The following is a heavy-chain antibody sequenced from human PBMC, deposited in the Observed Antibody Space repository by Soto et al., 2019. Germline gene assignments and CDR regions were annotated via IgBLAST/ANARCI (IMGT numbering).Heavy chain of an antibody. CDR3: TRDGYSSSYDFDY. Sequence: QVQLQQSGPGLVKPSQTLSLTCAISGDSVSDNSAAWNWIRQSPSRGLEWLGRTYYRSKWYSDYAISVKSRITINPATSKNQFSLQLNSVTPEDTAVYYCTRDGYSSSYDFDYWGQGTLVTVSS. CDR2: TYYRSKWYS. V-gene: IGHV6-1*01. J-gene: IGHJ4*02. CDR1: GDSVSDNSAA. D-gene: IGHD6-6*01.